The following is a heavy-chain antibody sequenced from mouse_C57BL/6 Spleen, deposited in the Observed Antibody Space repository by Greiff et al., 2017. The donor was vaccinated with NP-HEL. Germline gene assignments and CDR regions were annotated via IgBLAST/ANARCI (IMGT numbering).Heavy chain of an antibody. V-gene: IGHV14-1*01. D-gene: IGHD1-1*01. CDR2: IDPEDGDT. Sequence: EVQLQQSGAELVRPGASVKLSCTASGFNIKDYYMHWVKQRPEQGLEWIGRIDPEDGDTEYAPTFQGKATMTADTSSNTAYLQLSSLTSEDTAVYYWTTRYYGSSPAWCAYWGQGTLVTVSA. J-gene: IGHJ3*01. CDR1: GFNIKDYY. CDR3: TTRYYGSSPAWCAY.